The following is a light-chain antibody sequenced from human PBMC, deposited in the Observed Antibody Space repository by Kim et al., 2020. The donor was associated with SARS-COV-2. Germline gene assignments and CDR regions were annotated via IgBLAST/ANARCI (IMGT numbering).Light chain of an antibody. J-gene: IGLJ3*02. V-gene: IGLV6-57*01. CDR3: QSHDASYQV. Sequence: NFMLTQPHSASESPGKTVTISCTGSSGSIASNYVQWYQQRPGSSPTTLIYEDNQRPSGVPDRFSGSIDSSSNSASLTISGLKIEDEADYYCQSHDASYQVFCGGTKLTVL. CDR2: EDN. CDR1: SGSIASNY.